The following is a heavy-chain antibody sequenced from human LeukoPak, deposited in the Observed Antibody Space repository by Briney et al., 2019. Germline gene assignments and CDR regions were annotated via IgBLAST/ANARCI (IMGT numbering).Heavy chain of an antibody. CDR3: AREGSSEYSSLAAFDI. D-gene: IGHD6-6*01. Sequence: GGSLRLSCAASGFTFSSSWMSWVRQAPGKGLEWVSVIYSGGSTYYADSVKGRFTISRDNSKNTLYLQMNSLRAEDTAVYYCAREGSSEYSSLAAFDIWGQGTMVTVSS. CDR1: GFTFSSSW. CDR2: IYSGGST. V-gene: IGHV3-66*01. J-gene: IGHJ3*02.